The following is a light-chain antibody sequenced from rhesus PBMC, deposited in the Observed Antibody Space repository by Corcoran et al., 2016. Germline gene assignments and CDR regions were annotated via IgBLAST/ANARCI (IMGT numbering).Light chain of an antibody. Sequence: DIQMTQSPSSLSASVGDRVTITCQASQSLSNYLNWYQQTPGKIPKLLIYRASSLQSGIPSRVSGSGSGTDFTLTISSLQPEDFATYYCQQGYSYPLTFGGGTKVELK. CDR3: QQGYSYPLT. CDR2: RAS. CDR1: QSLSNY. V-gene: IGKV1S9*01. J-gene: IGKJ4*01.